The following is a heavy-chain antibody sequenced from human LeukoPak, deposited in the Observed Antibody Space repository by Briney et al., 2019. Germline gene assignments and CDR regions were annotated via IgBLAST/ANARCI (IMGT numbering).Heavy chain of an antibody. D-gene: IGHD3-16*01. CDR3: ARVTGEPWDAFDI. J-gene: IGHJ3*02. CDR2: INTYNDNT. Sequence: ASVKVSCKASGYTFTIYGISWVRQAPGQGLEWMGWINTYNDNTNYAQKLQGRVTMTTDTSTSTAYMELRSLRSDDTAVYYCARVTGEPWDAFDIWGQGTMVTVSP. CDR1: GYTFTIYG. V-gene: IGHV1-18*01.